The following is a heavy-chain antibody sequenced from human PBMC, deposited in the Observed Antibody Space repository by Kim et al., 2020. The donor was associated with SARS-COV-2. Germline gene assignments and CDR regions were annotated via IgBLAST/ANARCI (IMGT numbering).Heavy chain of an antibody. Sequence: SETLSLTCTVSGGSISNYCWSWIRQPPGKGLEWIGYIFYTGSTNYNPSLKSRVTISVDTSKNQFSLKLSSVTAADTAVYYCARQYSSGWYYFDYWGQGTLVTVSS. V-gene: IGHV4-59*08. CDR2: IFYTGST. D-gene: IGHD6-19*01. CDR1: GGSISNYC. CDR3: ARQYSSGWYYFDY. J-gene: IGHJ4*02.